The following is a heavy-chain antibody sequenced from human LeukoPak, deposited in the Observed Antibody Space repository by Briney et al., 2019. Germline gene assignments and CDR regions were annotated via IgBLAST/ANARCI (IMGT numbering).Heavy chain of an antibody. CDR2: ISSSSSTI. V-gene: IGHV3-48*03. J-gene: IGHJ6*02. CDR3: ASFPADAYTHPNYYYGMDV. D-gene: IGHD5-24*01. Sequence: GGSLRLSCAASGFTFSSYEMNWVRQAPGKGLEWVSYISSSSSTIYYADSVKGRFTISRDNAKNSLNLQMNSLRAEDTAVYYCASFPADAYTHPNYYYGMDVWGQGTTVTVSS. CDR1: GFTFSSYE.